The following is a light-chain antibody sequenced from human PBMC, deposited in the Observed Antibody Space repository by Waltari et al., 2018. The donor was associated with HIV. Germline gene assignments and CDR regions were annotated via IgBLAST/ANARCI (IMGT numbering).Light chain of an antibody. CDR1: ESLVSTDGNTY. V-gene: IGKV2-30*01. Sequence: EVVITQFPVSLSVTSGQSAFIFSRSSESLVSTDGNTYLSRFQLRPGQSTRRLIYKVSNRESGAPGRFCGSGSGGLFPLRSSHVQAADVGVYRCRQARLWGWKFGPGTTLAI. CDR3: RQARLWGWK. J-gene: IGKJ3*01. CDR2: KVS.